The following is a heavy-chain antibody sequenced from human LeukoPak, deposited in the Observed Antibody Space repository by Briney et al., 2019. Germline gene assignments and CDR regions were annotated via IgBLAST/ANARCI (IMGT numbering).Heavy chain of an antibody. CDR1: GFTFSSYE. D-gene: IGHD3-9*01. CDR2: ISSSGSTI. Sequence: GGSLRLSCAASGFTFSSYEMNWVRQAPGKGLEWVSYISSSGSTIHYADSVKGRFTISRDNSKDTLYLQMNSLRAEDTAVYYCARDCTAGRYFDWGYFDYWGQGTLVTVSS. J-gene: IGHJ4*02. CDR3: ARDCTAGRYFDWGYFDY. V-gene: IGHV3-48*03.